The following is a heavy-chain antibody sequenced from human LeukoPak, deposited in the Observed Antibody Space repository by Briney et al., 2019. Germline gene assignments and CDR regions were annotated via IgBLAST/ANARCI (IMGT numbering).Heavy chain of an antibody. V-gene: IGHV3-64D*09. D-gene: IGHD2-8*01. Sequence: GGSLRLSRSPSRFNCRKYGMGWVRQAPGKVLEYVSTISSYEGSTYYADLVKGRFTISRDNSKNTLYLQMSSLRAEDTAVYYCVKDLYSYSFDYWGQGTLVTVSS. J-gene: IGHJ4*02. CDR3: VKDLYSYSFDY. CDR1: RFNCRKYG. CDR2: ISSYEGST.